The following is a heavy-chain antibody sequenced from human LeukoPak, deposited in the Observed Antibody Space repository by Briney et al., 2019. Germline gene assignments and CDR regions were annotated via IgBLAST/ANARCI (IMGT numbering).Heavy chain of an antibody. D-gene: IGHD5-18*01. CDR1: GFPGNSNY. CDR3: ARDKKRNSYGHNYYGMDV. Sequence: PGGSLRLSCVASGFPGNSNYMNWVRQAPGKGLKWVSVIHSGGSTYYADSVKGRFTISRDTSKNMLYLQMNSLRPEDTALYYCARDKKRNSYGHNYYGMDVWGQGTTVTVSS. J-gene: IGHJ6*02. V-gene: IGHV3-66*02. CDR2: IHSGGST.